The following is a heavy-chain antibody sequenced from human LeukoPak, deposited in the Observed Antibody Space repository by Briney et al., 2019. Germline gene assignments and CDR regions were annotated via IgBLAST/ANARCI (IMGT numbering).Heavy chain of an antibody. Sequence: SETLSLTCTVSGYSVSSGFYWGWIRQPPGKGLAWIASIYHSGDTYYNPSLRSRVTISLDTSKSQLSLKLSSVTAADTAVYYCARSKAHLSTSWYGNWFDPWGQGTLVTVSS. D-gene: IGHD2-2*01. V-gene: IGHV4-38-2*02. CDR3: ARSKAHLSTSWYGNWFDP. J-gene: IGHJ5*02. CDR2: IYHSGDT. CDR1: GYSVSSGFY.